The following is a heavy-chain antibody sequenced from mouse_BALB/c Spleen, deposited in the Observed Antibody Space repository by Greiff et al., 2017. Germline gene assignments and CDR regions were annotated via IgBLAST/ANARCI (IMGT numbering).Heavy chain of an antibody. Sequence: DVMLVESGGGLVQPGGSRKLSCAASGFTFSDYGMAWVRQAPGKGPEWVAFISNLAYSIYYADTVTGRFTISRENAKNTLYLEMSSLRSEDTAMYYCARVPMDYWGQGTSVTVSS. CDR3: ARVPMDY. V-gene: IGHV5-15*02. J-gene: IGHJ4*01. CDR1: GFTFSDYG. CDR2: ISNLAYSI.